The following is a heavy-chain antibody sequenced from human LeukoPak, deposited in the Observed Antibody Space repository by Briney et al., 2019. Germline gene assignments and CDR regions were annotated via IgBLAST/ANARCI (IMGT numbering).Heavy chain of an antibody. D-gene: IGHD3-10*01. J-gene: IGHJ2*01. CDR3: ANYGSGSYYEYFDL. Sequence: SQTLSLTCTFSGGSISSCGYYWSWIRQPPGKGLEWIGYIYYSGSTYYNPSLKSRITISVDPSKNQFSLKLSSVTAADTAVYYCANYGSGSYYEYFDLWGRGTLVTVSS. CDR2: IYYSGST. CDR1: GGSISSCGYY. V-gene: IGHV4-30-4*01.